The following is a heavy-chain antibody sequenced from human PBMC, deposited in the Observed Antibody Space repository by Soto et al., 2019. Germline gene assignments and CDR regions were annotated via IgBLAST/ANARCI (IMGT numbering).Heavy chain of an antibody. D-gene: IGHD1-26*01. CDR3: AHRYGGNYYRWYFYS. Sequence: QITLKESGPTLVKPTQTLTLTCTYSGFSLTTSGAGVGWIRQPPGKALEWLAVISWKDDKRYNTGLESRLTIPKHTSKTQVIPTLTNIHPVDTATYFCAHRYGGNYYRWYFYSWGQGTLVSVSS. V-gene: IGHV2-5*01. CDR1: GFSLTTSGAG. J-gene: IGHJ4*02. CDR2: ISWKDDK.